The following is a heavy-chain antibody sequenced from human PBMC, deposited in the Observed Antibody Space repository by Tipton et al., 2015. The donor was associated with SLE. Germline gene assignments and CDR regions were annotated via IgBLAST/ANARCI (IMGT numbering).Heavy chain of an antibody. CDR3: SRKETTLVWGAYFYGMDV. CDR2: VYYSGST. V-gene: IGHV4-39*01. J-gene: IGHJ6*02. Sequence: LRLSCTVSGESIRSDSNFWGWIRQPPGKGLEWIGSVYYSGSTYYNPSLKSRVTISVDTSKNQFSLKLSSVTAAGTAVYYWSRKETTLVWGAYFYGMDVWGQGPTVTVSS. D-gene: IGHD3-16*01. CDR1: GESIRSDSNF.